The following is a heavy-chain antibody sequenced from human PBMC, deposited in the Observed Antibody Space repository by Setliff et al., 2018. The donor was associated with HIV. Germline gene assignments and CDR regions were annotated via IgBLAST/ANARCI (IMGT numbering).Heavy chain of an antibody. Sequence: PSETLSLTCSVSGGSISGYYWTWIRQPPGKGLEWIGYIYSSGSTNYNPSLKSRVTIAGDTSKNQFSLKLSSVTAADTAVYYCAREHFWSGYYSYDAFDIWGQGTMVTVSS. J-gene: IGHJ3*02. CDR1: GGSISGYY. CDR3: AREHFWSGYYSYDAFDI. CDR2: IYSSGST. D-gene: IGHD3-3*02. V-gene: IGHV4-4*09.